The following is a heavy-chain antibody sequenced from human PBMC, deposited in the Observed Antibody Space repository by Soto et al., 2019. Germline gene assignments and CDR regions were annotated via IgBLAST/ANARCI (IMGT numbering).Heavy chain of an antibody. V-gene: IGHV3-33*01. CDR2: IWYDGSNK. Sequence: GGSLRLSCAASGFTFSSYGIHWVRQAPGKGLEWVAVIWYDGSNKYYADSVKGRFTISRDNSKNTLYLQMNSLRAEDTAVYYCAREKSPSSSWYWAPSSCHSYWGQGTLVTSPQ. D-gene: IGHD6-13*01. J-gene: IGHJ4*02. CDR1: GFTFSSYG. CDR3: AREKSPSSSWYWAPSSCHSY.